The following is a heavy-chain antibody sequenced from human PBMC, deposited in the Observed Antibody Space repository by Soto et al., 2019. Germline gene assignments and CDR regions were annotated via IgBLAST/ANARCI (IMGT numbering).Heavy chain of an antibody. J-gene: IGHJ3*02. CDR3: TTLTGDNAFDI. CDR2: MRSKSNNDAT. V-gene: IGHV3-73*02. CDR1: GFIFSDSA. D-gene: IGHD1-20*01. Sequence: EVQLVESGGGLVQPGGSLTLSCAASGFIFSDSAMHWVRQASGKGLEWVGRMRSKSNNDATTYLASVRGRFTISRDDSKNTAYLQMNSLKTEDPAVYYCTTLTGDNAFDIWGKGTMVTVSS.